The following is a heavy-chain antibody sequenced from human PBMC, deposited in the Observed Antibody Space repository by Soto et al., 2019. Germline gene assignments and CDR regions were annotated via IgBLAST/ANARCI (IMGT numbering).Heavy chain of an antibody. CDR3: ARGRSSGYPLFFDY. J-gene: IGHJ4*02. CDR2: IRSRTYRATT. CDR1: GFSFGDYA. V-gene: IGHV3-49*03. D-gene: IGHD3-22*01. Sequence: GGSLRLSCVLSGFSFGDYALSWFRQAPGKGLEWVGFIRSRTYRATTQYAASVENRFTISGDDSSNIAYLQMSSLKTEDTGVYYCARGRSSGYPLFFDYWGQGTLVTVSS.